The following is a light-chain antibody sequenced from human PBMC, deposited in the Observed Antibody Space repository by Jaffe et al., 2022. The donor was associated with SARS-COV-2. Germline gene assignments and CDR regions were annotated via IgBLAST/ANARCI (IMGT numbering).Light chain of an antibody. Sequence: DIVMTQSPDSLAVSLGERATINCKSSQSVLYSPNNKNYLAWYQQKPGQPPKLLIYWASTRESGVPDRFSGSGSGTDFTLTISSLQAEDVAIYYCQQFSTTPHTFGQGTKVEIK. J-gene: IGKJ1*01. CDR3: QQFSTTPHT. CDR1: QSVLYSPNNKNY. CDR2: WAS. V-gene: IGKV4-1*01.